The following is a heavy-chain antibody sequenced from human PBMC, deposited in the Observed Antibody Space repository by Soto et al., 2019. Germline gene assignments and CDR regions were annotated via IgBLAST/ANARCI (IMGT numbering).Heavy chain of an antibody. Sequence: EVQLVESGGGLVQPGGSLRVSCAASGFTFSSYWMHWVRQAPGKGRVWVSRINSDGSSTSYADSVKGRFTISRDNAKNTLYLQMNSLRAEDTAVYYCARGGSLNWYFDLWGRGTLVTVSS. CDR3: ARGGSLNWYFDL. CDR2: INSDGSST. J-gene: IGHJ2*01. CDR1: GFTFSSYW. V-gene: IGHV3-74*01. D-gene: IGHD1-26*01.